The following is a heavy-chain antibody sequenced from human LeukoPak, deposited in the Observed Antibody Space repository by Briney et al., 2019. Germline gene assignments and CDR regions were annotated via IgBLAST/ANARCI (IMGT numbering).Heavy chain of an antibody. CDR2: ISGYNGNT. V-gene: IGHV1-18*01. D-gene: IGHD1-26*01. CDR1: GYTFNTYG. CDR3: ARESGSYYYFDY. J-gene: IGHJ4*02. Sequence: ASVKVSCKASGYTFNTYGITWVRQAPGQGLEWMGWISGYNGNTNYAQKLQGRVTMTTDTSTSTAYMELRSLRSDDTAVYYCARESGSYYYFDYWGQGTLVTVSS.